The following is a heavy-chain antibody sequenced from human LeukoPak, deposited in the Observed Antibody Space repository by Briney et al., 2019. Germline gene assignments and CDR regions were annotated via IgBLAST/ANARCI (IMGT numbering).Heavy chain of an antibody. CDR2: IIPIFGTA. J-gene: IGHJ6*02. Sequence: ASVKVSCKASGGTFSSYAISWVRQAPGQGLEWMGGIIPIFGTANYAQKFQGRVTITADESTSTAYMELSSLRSEDTAVYYCARVGYGDYSTPYYYYGMDVWGQGTTVTVSS. D-gene: IGHD4-17*01. CDR3: ARVGYGDYSTPYYYYGMDV. CDR1: GGTFSSYA. V-gene: IGHV1-69*13.